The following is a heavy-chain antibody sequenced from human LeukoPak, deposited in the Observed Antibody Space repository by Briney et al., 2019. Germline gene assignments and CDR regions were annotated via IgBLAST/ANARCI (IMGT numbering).Heavy chain of an antibody. CDR3: ARGRGGRLLRRGGGWFDP. CDR1: GFTFSSYS. J-gene: IGHJ5*02. Sequence: GGSLRLSCAASGFTFSSYSMNWVRQAPGKGLEWVSYISSSSSTIYYADSVKGRFTISRDNAKNSLYLQMNSLRAEDTAVYYCARGRGGRLLRRGGGWFDPWGQGTLVTVSS. V-gene: IGHV3-48*01. CDR2: ISSSSSTI. D-gene: IGHD3-16*01.